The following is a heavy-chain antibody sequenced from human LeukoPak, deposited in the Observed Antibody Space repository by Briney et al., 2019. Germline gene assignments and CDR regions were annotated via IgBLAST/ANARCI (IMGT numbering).Heavy chain of an antibody. V-gene: IGHV1-18*01. D-gene: IGHD2-8*02. CDR2: ISAYNGNT. CDR1: GYTFTSYS. Sequence: ASVKVSCKTSGYTFTSYSMHWVRQAPGQGLEWMGWISAYNGNTNYAQKLQGRVTMTTDTSTSTAYMELRSLRSDDTAVYYCARSLVVMPYDYWGQGTLVTVSS. CDR3: ARSLVVMPYDY. J-gene: IGHJ4*02.